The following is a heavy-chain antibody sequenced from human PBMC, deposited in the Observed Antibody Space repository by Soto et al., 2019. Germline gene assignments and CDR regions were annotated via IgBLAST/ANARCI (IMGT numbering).Heavy chain of an antibody. CDR1: GFTFSSYD. CDR2: IGTAGDT. D-gene: IGHD5-12*01. V-gene: IGHV3-13*01. J-gene: IGHJ6*02. Sequence: LRLSCAASGFTFSSYDMHWVRQATGKGLEWVSAIGTAGDTYYPGSVKGRFTISRENAKNSLYLQMNSLRAGDTAVYYCARGSIVATITGYRYYYYGMDVWGQGTTVTVSS. CDR3: ARGSIVATITGYRYYYYGMDV.